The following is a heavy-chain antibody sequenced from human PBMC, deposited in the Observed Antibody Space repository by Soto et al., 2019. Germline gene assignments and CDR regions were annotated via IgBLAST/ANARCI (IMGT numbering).Heavy chain of an antibody. Sequence: QVHLVQSGAEVKKPGSSVKVSCKASGGTFSSYAISWVRQAPGQGLEWMGGIIPIFGTANYAQKFQGRVTITADESTRTAYMELSSLRSDDTAAYYWSRGAGVYAVTPTNGIDVWGQGTTVTVSS. CDR1: GGTFSSYA. D-gene: IGHD4-17*01. J-gene: IGHJ6*02. CDR2: IIPIFGTA. V-gene: IGHV1-69*01. CDR3: SRGAGVYAVTPTNGIDV.